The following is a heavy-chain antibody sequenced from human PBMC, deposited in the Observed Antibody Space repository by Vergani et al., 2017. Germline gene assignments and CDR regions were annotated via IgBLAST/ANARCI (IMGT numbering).Heavy chain of an antibody. V-gene: IGHV4-61*02. CDR3: ARETVVTSWDGYRFHYMDV. J-gene: IGHJ6*03. D-gene: IGHD3-16*02. Sequence: QVQPQESGPGLVKPSQTLSLTRSVSGGAVNSGSNFRTWIRQPAGKGLEWIGRTSTDGSTNYKPSLKSRVTVSVDTSKTQISLRLTSVTAEDTAVYYCARETVVTSWDGYRFHYMDVWGKGTTVTVSS. CDR1: GGAVNSGSNF. CDR2: TSTDGST.